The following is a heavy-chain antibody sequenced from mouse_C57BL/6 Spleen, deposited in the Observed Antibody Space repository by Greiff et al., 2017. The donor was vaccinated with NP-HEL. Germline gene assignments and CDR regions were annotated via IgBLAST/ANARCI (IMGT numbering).Heavy chain of an antibody. D-gene: IGHD1-1*01. Sequence: EVKLMESGGGLVQPGGSLKLSCVASGFTFSDYYMYWVRQTPEKRLEWVAYISNGGGSTYYPDTVKGRFTISRDNAKNTLYLQMSRLKSEDTAMYYCARGDYYGSSSYAMDYWGQGTSVTVSS. CDR2: ISNGGGST. CDR1: GFTFSDYY. CDR3: ARGDYYGSSSYAMDY. J-gene: IGHJ4*01. V-gene: IGHV5-12*01.